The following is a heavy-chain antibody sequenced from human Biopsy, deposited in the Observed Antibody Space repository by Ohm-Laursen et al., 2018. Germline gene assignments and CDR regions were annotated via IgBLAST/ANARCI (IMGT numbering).Heavy chain of an antibody. Sequence: SSVKVSCKGSGYAVNDYFLHWLRQAPGQGPEWMGGITPNSGGTNYAQKFQGRVTMTTDTSTSTVYLELRRLISDDTAVYYCARDIMNRIAGLVARSDVFDVWGQGTLVTVSS. D-gene: IGHD3-16*01. J-gene: IGHJ3*01. CDR2: ITPNSGGT. CDR3: ARDIMNRIAGLVARSDVFDV. V-gene: IGHV1-2*02. CDR1: GYAVNDYF.